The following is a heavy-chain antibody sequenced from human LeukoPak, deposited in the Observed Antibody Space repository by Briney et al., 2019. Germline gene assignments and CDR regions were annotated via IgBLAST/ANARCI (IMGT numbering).Heavy chain of an antibody. D-gene: IGHD3-10*01. CDR2: INAGNGNT. CDR3: ASIYGSGSYPEI. J-gene: IGHJ4*02. Sequence: ASVKVSCKASGYTFTSYAMHWVRQAPGQRLEWMGWINAGNGNTKYSQKFQGRVTITRDTSASTAYMGLSSLRSEDTAVYYCASIYGSGSYPEIWGQGTLVTVSS. CDR1: GYTFTSYA. V-gene: IGHV1-3*01.